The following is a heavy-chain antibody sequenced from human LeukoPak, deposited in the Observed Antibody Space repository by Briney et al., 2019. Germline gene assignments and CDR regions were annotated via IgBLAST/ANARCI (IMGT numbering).Heavy chain of an antibody. D-gene: IGHD5-18*01. CDR2: IKHTGST. J-gene: IGHJ4*02. Sequence: SETLSLTCAVYGGSFNGYYWSWIRQPPGKGLEWIGEIKHTGSTNYNPSLKSRVTISVDTSKIQFSLRLSSVTAADTAVYYCARVVDVNSYGLFDYWGQGTLVTVSS. V-gene: IGHV4-34*01. CDR3: ARVVDVNSYGLFDY. CDR1: GGSFNGYY.